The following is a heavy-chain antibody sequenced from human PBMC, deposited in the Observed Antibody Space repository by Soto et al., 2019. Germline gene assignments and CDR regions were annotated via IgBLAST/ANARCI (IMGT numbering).Heavy chain of an antibody. D-gene: IGHD6-6*01. Sequence: GVSLRLSCAASGFAFSNYAMHWVRKAPGKGLEWVSSIITSIDSTYYADSVKGRFTISRDDSKNTLYLQMNSLRAEDSAVYYCAKDRTVAARNFDYWGQGTQVTVAS. CDR2: IITSIDST. J-gene: IGHJ4*02. CDR1: GFAFSNYA. CDR3: AKDRTVAARNFDY. V-gene: IGHV3-23*01.